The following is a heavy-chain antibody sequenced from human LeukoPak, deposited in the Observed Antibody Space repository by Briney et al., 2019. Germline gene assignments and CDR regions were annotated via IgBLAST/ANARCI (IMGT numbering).Heavy chain of an antibody. D-gene: IGHD4-17*01. CDR3: ARGFDYGDGFDY. V-gene: IGHV3-72*01. CDR1: GFSLSNHY. CDR2: TRNRADSYTT. J-gene: IGHJ4*02. Sequence: GGSLRLSCAASGFSLSNHYMDWVRQAPGKGLEWVGRTRNRADSYTTVYAASVRGRFIISRDDSKNSLFLQMNSLKTEDTAVYFCARGFDYGDGFDYWGQGTLVTVSS.